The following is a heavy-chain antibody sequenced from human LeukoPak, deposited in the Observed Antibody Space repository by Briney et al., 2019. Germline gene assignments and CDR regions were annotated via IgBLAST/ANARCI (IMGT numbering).Heavy chain of an antibody. Sequence: GGSLRLSCAASGFTFSSYAMNWVRQAPGKGLEWVSSMSSSATYIYYADSLKGRFTISRDNSKNTLYLQMNSLRAEDTAVYYCARNGAGDFWSGYPFYYFDYWGQGTLVTVSS. J-gene: IGHJ4*02. CDR1: GFTFSSYA. CDR2: MSSSATYI. V-gene: IGHV3-21*04. D-gene: IGHD3-3*01. CDR3: ARNGAGDFWSGYPFYYFDY.